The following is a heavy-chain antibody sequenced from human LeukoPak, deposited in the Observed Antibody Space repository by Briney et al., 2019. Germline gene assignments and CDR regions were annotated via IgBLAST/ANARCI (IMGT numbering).Heavy chain of an antibody. V-gene: IGHV5-51*01. D-gene: IGHD1-26*01. CDR1: GSGFMNYW. CDR2: IYPGDSDT. J-gene: IGHJ5*02. CDR3: ARHPIVGATQSWFDP. Sequence: GESLQISCQGSGSGFMNYWIGWVRPMPGKGREWMGIIYPGDSDTRYSPSFQGQVTISADKSISTAYLQWSSLKASDTAMYYCARHPIVGATQSWFDPWGQGTLVTGSS.